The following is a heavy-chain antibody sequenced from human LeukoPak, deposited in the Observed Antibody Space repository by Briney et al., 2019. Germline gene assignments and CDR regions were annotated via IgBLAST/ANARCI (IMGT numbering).Heavy chain of an antibody. Sequence: ASVKVSCKASGYIFTNYFLYWVRQAPGQGLEWMGLTNPSGGSTRYAQKFQGRVTMTRDTSTSTIYMELSSLRSEDTAVYYCARGVHKFYYDSSDYQPYAFDIWGQGTMVTISS. J-gene: IGHJ3*02. CDR2: TNPSGGST. V-gene: IGHV1-46*01. CDR3: ARGVHKFYYDSSDYQPYAFDI. D-gene: IGHD3-22*01. CDR1: GYIFTNYF.